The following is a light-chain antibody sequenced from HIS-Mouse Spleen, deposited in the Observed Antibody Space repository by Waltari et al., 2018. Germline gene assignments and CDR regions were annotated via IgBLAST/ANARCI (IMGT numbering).Light chain of an antibody. Sequence: AIRMTQSPSSFSASTGARVTITCRASQGISSYLAWYQQKPGKAPKLLIYAASTLQSGVPSRFSGSGSGTDFTLTISCLQSEDFATYYCQQYYSYPLTFGHGTKVDIK. CDR1: QGISSY. J-gene: IGKJ3*01. CDR2: AAS. CDR3: QQYYSYPLT. V-gene: IGKV1-8*01.